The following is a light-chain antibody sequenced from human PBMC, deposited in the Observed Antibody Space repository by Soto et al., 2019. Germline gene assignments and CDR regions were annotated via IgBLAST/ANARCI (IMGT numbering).Light chain of an antibody. Sequence: QSALTQPASVSGSPGQSITISCTGTSSDVGSYNLVSWYQQHPGKAPKLMIYEGNERPSGVSNRFSGSKSGNTASLTISGLQAEDEADYYCCSYAGSSTWVFGGGIKLTVL. CDR3: CSYAGSSTWV. CDR2: EGN. V-gene: IGLV2-23*01. CDR1: SSDVGSYNL. J-gene: IGLJ3*02.